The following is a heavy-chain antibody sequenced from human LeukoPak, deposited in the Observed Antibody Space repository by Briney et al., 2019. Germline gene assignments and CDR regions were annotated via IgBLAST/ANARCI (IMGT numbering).Heavy chain of an antibody. V-gene: IGHV4-59*01. CDR1: GGSISSYY. D-gene: IGHD6-13*01. Sequence: SETLSLTCTVSGGSISSYYWSWIRQPPGKGLEWIGYIYYSGSTNYNPSLKSRVTISVDTSKNQFSLKLSSVTAADTAVYYCAREDLAAAGVFDYWGQGTLVTVSS. J-gene: IGHJ4*02. CDR3: AREDLAAAGVFDY. CDR2: IYYSGST.